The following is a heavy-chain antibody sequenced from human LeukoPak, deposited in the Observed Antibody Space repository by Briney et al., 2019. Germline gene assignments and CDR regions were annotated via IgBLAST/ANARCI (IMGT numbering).Heavy chain of an antibody. J-gene: IGHJ4*02. Sequence: GGSLRLSCAASGFTFSDYYMSWIRQAPGKGLEWVANIKQDGSEKYYVDSVKGRFTISRDNAKNSLYLQMNSLRAEDTAVYYCARDRLDIWSGSYDYWGQGTLVTVSS. CDR3: ARDRLDIWSGSYDY. V-gene: IGHV3-7*01. CDR1: GFTFSDYY. D-gene: IGHD3-3*01. CDR2: IKQDGSEK.